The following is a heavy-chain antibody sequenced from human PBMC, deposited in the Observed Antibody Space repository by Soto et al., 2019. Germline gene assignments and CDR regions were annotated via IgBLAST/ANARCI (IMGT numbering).Heavy chain of an antibody. CDR1: GFSFRIHS. CDR2: ISGSGGST. CDR3: AKVYTDAWSHFDF. J-gene: IGHJ4*02. V-gene: IGHV3-23*01. Sequence: EVQLLESGGGLVRPGGSLRLSCAASGFSFRIHSMTWVRQAPGRGLEWVSGISGSGGSTHYAASVRGRFIISRENSVDSLYLQMNNLRAEDPAVYYCAKVYTDAWSHFDFWGQGTLVTVSS. D-gene: IGHD2-2*02.